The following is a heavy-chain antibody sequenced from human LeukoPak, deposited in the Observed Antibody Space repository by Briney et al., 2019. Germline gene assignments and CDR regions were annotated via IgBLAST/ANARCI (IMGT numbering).Heavy chain of an antibody. CDR1: GFTFSSYS. V-gene: IGHV3-48*04. CDR2: ISSSSSTI. J-gene: IGHJ4*02. CDR3: ARDLLTMIVVGPDY. Sequence: GGSLRLSCAASGFTFSSYSMNWVRQAPGKGLEWVSYISSSSSTIYYADSVKGRFTISRDNAKNSLYLQMNSLRAEDTAVYYCARDLLTMIVVGPDYWGQGTLVTVPS. D-gene: IGHD3-22*01.